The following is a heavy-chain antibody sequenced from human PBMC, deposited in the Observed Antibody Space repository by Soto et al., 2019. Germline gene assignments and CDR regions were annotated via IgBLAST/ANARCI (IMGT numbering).Heavy chain of an antibody. CDR3: AKALVALMCYDY. CDR1: GFTVSSYG. CDR2: IWYDGSNK. J-gene: IGHJ4*02. Sequence: VGSLRLSFAASGFTVSSYGLRWVRQAPGKGLAWVAVIWYDGSNKYYADSVKGRFTISRDNSKNPLYLQMNSRRAEETALYSCAKALVALMCYDYWGQGSLVTVTS. D-gene: IGHD2-8*02. V-gene: IGHV3-33*06.